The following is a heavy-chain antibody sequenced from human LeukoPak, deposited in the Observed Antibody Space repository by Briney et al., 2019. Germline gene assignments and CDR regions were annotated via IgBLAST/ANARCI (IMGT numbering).Heavy chain of an antibody. CDR3: ARNDDSGCHDAFDI. CDR2: IKQDGSEK. V-gene: IGHV3-7*01. J-gene: IGHJ3*02. CDR1: GFTFSSYW. Sequence: GGSLRLSCAASGFTFSSYWMSWVRQAPGKWLEWVANIKQDGSEKYYVDSVKGRFTISRDNAKNSLYLQMNSLRAEDTAVYYCARNDDSGCHDAFDIWGQGTMVTVSS. D-gene: IGHD6-19*01.